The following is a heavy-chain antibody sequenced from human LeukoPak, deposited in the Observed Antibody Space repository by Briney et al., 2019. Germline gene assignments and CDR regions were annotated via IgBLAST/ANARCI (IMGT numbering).Heavy chain of an antibody. J-gene: IGHJ4*02. Sequence: SVKVSCKASGGTFSSYAISWVRQAPGRGLEWMGGIIPIFGTANYAQKFQGRVTITADESTSTAYMELSSLRSEDTAVYYCVRGDEDYYDSSGTLDYWGQGTLVTVSS. CDR1: GGTFSSYA. D-gene: IGHD3-22*01. CDR2: IIPIFGTA. V-gene: IGHV1-69*13. CDR3: VRGDEDYYDSSGTLDY.